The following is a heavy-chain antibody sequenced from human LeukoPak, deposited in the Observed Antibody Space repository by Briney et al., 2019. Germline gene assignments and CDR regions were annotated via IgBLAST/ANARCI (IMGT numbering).Heavy chain of an antibody. CDR2: ISSSGSYI. CDR3: ARGGYSGYDRDAFDI. CDR1: GFTFSSYS. V-gene: IGHV3-21*04. Sequence: GGSLRLSCAASGFTFSSYSMNWVRQAPGKGLEWVSSISSSGSYIFHADSVKGRFTISRDNAQSSLYLQMNSLRAEDTAVYYCARGGYSGYDRDAFDIWGQGSMVTVSS. J-gene: IGHJ3*02. D-gene: IGHD5-12*01.